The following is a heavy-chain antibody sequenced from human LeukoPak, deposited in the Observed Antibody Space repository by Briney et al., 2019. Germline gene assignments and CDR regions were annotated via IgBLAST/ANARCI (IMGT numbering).Heavy chain of an antibody. CDR3: ARAEGYGGELDS. CDR1: GFTFSTYA. J-gene: IGHJ4*02. Sequence: GGSLRLSCAASGFTFSTYAMSWVRQIPGKGLEWVSAISGSDDGTYYADSVKGRFTISRENSKNRLYLQMNSLRAEDTAVYYCARAEGYGGELDSWGQGTLVTVSS. V-gene: IGHV3-23*01. CDR2: ISGSDDGT. D-gene: IGHD4-23*01.